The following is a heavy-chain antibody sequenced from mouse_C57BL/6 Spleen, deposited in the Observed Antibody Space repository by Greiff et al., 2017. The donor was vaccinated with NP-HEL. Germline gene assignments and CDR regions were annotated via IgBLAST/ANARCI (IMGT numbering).Heavy chain of an antibody. CDR1: GYTFTSYW. CDR2: INPSSGYT. Sequence: VQLQQSGAELAKPGASVKLSCKASGYTFTSYWMHWVKQRPGQGLEWIGYINPSSGYTKYNQKFKDKATLTADKSSSTAYMQLGSLTYEDSAVYYWARDYYGNYYAMDYWGQGTSVTVSS. V-gene: IGHV1-7*01. D-gene: IGHD2-1*01. CDR3: ARDYYGNYYAMDY. J-gene: IGHJ4*01.